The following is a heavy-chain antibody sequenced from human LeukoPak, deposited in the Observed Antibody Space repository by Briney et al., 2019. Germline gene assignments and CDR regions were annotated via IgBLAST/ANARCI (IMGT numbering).Heavy chain of an antibody. V-gene: IGHV3-23*01. CDR1: GFTFSSYA. CDR2: ISGSGGST. D-gene: IGHD6-13*01. Sequence: GGSLRLSCAASGFTFSSYAMSWVRQAPGKGLEWVSAISGSGGSTYYADSVKGRFTISRDNSKNTLYLQMNSLKTEDTAVYYCTTESSWYPHYFDYWGQGTLVTVSS. J-gene: IGHJ4*02. CDR3: TTESSWYPHYFDY.